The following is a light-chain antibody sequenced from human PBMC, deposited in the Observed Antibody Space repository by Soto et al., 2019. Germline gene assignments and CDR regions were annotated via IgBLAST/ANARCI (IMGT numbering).Light chain of an antibody. V-gene: IGLV2-11*01. CDR1: SSDVGTYNY. Sequence: QSVLTQPRSVSGSLGQSVTISCTGTSSDVGTYNYVSWYQQQPGKAPKVMIYDVSERPSGVPDRFSGSKSGNTASLTISGLQAEDEADYYCCSYAGSPRYVLGTGTKVTVL. CDR2: DVS. J-gene: IGLJ1*01. CDR3: CSYAGSPRYV.